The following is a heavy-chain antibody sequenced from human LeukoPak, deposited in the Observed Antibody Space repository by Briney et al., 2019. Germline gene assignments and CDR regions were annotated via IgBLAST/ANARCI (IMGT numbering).Heavy chain of an antibody. CDR3: ARDQGNRRFDY. J-gene: IGHJ4*02. D-gene: IGHD1-14*01. CDR2: ISQSGNS. Sequence: SQTLSLTCKVSGDSLSSSTCNWSWIRQPPGKGLEWIGYISQSGNSYFTPSLKSRATISVDRSKNQFSLTLTSVTAADTAVYYCARDQGNRRFDYWGQGTLVTVSS. V-gene: IGHV4-30-2*01. CDR1: GDSLSSSTCN.